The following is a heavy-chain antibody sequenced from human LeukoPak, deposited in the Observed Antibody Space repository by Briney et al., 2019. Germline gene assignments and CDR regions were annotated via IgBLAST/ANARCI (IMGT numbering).Heavy chain of an antibody. CDR2: INHSGST. D-gene: IGHD6-13*01. Sequence: SETLSLTCAVYGGSFSGYYWSWIRQPPGKGLEWIGEINHSGSTNYNPSLKSRVTISVDTSKNQFSLKLSSVTAADTAVYYCASSILAAAGTEARYWGQGALVTVSS. CDR3: ASSILAAAGTEARY. CDR1: GGSFSGYY. J-gene: IGHJ4*02. V-gene: IGHV4-34*01.